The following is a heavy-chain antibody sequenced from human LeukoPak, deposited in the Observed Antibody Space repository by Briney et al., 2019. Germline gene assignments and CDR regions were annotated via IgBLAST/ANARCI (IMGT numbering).Heavy chain of an antibody. CDR3: ARVLTMVRGVIILAYYFDY. CDR2: IYSGGST. J-gene: IGHJ4*02. Sequence: GGSLRLSCAASGFTISSNYMSWVRQAPGKGLEWVSVIYSGGSTYYADSVKGRFTISRDNSKNTLYLQMNSLRAEDTAVYYCARVLTMVRGVIILAYYFDYWGQGTLVTVSS. V-gene: IGHV3-66*01. D-gene: IGHD3-10*01. CDR1: GFTISSNY.